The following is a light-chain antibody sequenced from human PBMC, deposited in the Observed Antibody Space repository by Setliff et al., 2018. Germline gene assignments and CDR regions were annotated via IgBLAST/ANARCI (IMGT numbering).Light chain of an antibody. V-gene: IGLV1-40*01. CDR2: HNN. Sequence: QSVLTQPPSVSGAPGQRVSISCTGIGAGFTVHWYQQLSTTAPKLLISHNNNRPSGVPDRLSGSRSGTSASLVITGLQAEDEADYYCQSYAGGLGGYVFGGGTKVTVL. CDR3: QSYAGGLGGYV. J-gene: IGLJ1*01. CDR1: GAGFT.